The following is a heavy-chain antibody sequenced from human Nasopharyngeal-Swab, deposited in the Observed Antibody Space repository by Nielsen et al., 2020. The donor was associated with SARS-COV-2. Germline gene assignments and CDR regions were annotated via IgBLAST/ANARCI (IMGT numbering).Heavy chain of an antibody. CDR2: INPSTGAT. D-gene: IGHD2-8*01. Sequence: ASVKVSCKASGYTFTSYGISWVRQAPGQGLERMGIINPSTGATLYAQRSQGRVTMTTDTSTSTIYMDLSGLRVEDTAVYYCATSQASNLDYWGQGTLVTVSS. CDR1: GYTFTSYG. CDR3: ATSQASNLDY. J-gene: IGHJ4*02. V-gene: IGHV1-18*01.